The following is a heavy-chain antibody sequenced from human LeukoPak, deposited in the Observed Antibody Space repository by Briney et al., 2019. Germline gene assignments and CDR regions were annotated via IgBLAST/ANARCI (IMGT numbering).Heavy chain of an antibody. V-gene: IGHV4-34*01. J-gene: IGHJ5*02. D-gene: IGHD3-10*01. Sequence: PSETLSLTCAVYGGSFSGYYWSWIRQPPGKGLEWIGEINHSGSTNYSPSLKSRVTISVDTSKNQFSLKLSSVTAADTAVYYCARDHLTRITMVRGVKNWFDPWGQGTLVTVSS. CDR1: GGSFSGYY. CDR3: ARDHLTRITMVRGVKNWFDP. CDR2: INHSGST.